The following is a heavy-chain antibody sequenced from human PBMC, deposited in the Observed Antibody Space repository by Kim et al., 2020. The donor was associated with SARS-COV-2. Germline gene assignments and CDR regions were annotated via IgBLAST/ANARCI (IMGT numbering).Heavy chain of an antibody. CDR2: INPSGGST. D-gene: IGHD6-6*01. CDR1: GYTFTSYY. Sequence: ASVKVSCKASGYTFTSYYMHWVRQAPGQGLEWMGIINPSGGSTSYAQNFQGRVTMTRDTSTSTVYMELSSLRSEDTAVYYCASFEYSSSSPYYYGMGVWGQGTTVTVSS. CDR3: ASFEYSSSSPYYYGMGV. J-gene: IGHJ6*02. V-gene: IGHV1-46*01.